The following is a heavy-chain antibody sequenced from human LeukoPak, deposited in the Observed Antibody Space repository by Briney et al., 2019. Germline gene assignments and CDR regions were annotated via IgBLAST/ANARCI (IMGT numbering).Heavy chain of an antibody. Sequence: PGGSLRLSCAASGFILTNAWMTWVRQAPGKGLEWVSAISGSGGSTYYADSVKGRFTISRDNSKNTLYLQMNSLRAEDTAVYYCAKGVGSGWPTFASNIAFDIWGQGTMVTVSS. V-gene: IGHV3-23*01. CDR2: ISGSGGST. CDR3: AKGVGSGWPTFASNIAFDI. D-gene: IGHD6-19*01. CDR1: GFILTNAW. J-gene: IGHJ3*02.